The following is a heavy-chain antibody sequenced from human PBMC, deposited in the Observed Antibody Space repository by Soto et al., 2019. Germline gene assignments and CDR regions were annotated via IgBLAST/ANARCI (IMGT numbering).Heavy chain of an antibody. V-gene: IGHV3-23*01. Sequence: GGSLRLSCAASGFTFSSYAMTWVRQAPGKGLEWVSAISGSGGNTYYADSVKGRFTISRDNSKNTLYLQMNSLRAEDTAVYYCARGVSGFSGGSCYSEGFDYWGQGTLVTVSS. CDR3: ARGVSGFSGGSCYSEGFDY. D-gene: IGHD2-15*01. CDR2: ISGSGGNT. J-gene: IGHJ4*02. CDR1: GFTFSSYA.